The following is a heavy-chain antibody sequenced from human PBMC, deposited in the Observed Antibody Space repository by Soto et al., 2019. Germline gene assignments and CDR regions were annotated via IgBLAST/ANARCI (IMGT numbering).Heavy chain of an antibody. D-gene: IGHD2-21*01. J-gene: IGHJ4*02. CDR2: IYYSGST. CDR1: GGSISSYY. CDR3: ATTNGDSDLYYYFDY. V-gene: IGHV4-59*08. Sequence: SETLSLTCTVSGGSISSYYWSWIRQPPGKGLEWIGYIYYSGSTNYNPSLKSRVTISVDTSRNQFSLKLSSVTAADTAVYYCATTNGDSDLYYYFDYWGQGTLVTVSS.